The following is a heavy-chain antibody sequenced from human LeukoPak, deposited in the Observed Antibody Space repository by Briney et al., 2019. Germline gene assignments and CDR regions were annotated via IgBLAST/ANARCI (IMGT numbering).Heavy chain of an antibody. J-gene: IGHJ4*02. CDR3: ARDSCSTTSCRKKFDN. CDR2: IYYSGST. CDR1: SDSISSTNYY. D-gene: IGHD2-2*01. Sequence: PSETLSLTCTVSSDSISSTNYYWGWVRQPPGKGLEWIGSIYYSGSTYYNPSLKSRVTISVETSKIQFSLKLSSVTAADTAVYYCARDSCSTTSCRKKFDNWGQGTLVTVSS. V-gene: IGHV4-39*07.